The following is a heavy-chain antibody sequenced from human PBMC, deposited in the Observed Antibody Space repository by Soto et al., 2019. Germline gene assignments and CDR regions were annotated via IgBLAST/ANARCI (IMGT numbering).Heavy chain of an antibody. Sequence: GGSLRLSCAASGFTFSSYAMSWVRQAPGKGLEWVSAITGSGGSTYYADSVKGRFTISRDNSKNTLYLQMSTLRVEDTAVYYCAGLVRGVSNWGQGTLVTVSS. CDR3: AGLVRGVSN. J-gene: IGHJ4*02. V-gene: IGHV3-23*01. CDR2: ITGSGGST. CDR1: GFTFSSYA. D-gene: IGHD3-10*01.